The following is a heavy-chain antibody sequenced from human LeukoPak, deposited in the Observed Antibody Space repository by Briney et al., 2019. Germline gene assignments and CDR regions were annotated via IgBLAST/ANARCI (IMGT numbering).Heavy chain of an antibody. CDR1: GRSFTTYH. J-gene: IGHJ6*02. Sequence: SETLSLTCAVSGRSFTTYHWSWIRQSPGKGLVWIGEVKTSAITNYNPSLESRVTISVDMSKNQFSLNLRSVTAADAAIYYCASQMLEWYGLDVWGQGTTVVVSS. D-gene: IGHD3-3*01. V-gene: IGHV4-34*01. CDR2: VKTSAIT. CDR3: ASQMLEWYGLDV.